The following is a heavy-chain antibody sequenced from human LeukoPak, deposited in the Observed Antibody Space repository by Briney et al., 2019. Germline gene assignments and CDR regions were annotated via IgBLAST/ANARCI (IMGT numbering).Heavy chain of an antibody. V-gene: IGHV4-38-2*02. D-gene: IGHD6-13*01. CDR3: ARVLGTGAAGAFDH. J-gene: IGHJ4*02. CDR2: IFHSGST. Sequence: PSETLSLTCSVSGYSIRSAYYWGWIRQPPGKGLEWIGTIFHSGSTYCNPSLKSRVSTSIDTSKNQFSLKLTPVTAADTAVYYCARVLGTGAAGAFDHWGQGTLVTVSS. CDR1: GYSIRSAYY.